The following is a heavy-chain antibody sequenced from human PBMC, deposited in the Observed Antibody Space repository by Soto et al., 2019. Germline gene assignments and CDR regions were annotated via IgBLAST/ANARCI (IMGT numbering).Heavy chain of an antibody. J-gene: IGHJ4*02. Sequence: GGSLRLSCAASGFTFSSYVMYWVRQAPGKGLEWVAVIWYDGSNKNYADSVKGRFTISRDNSKNTLYLQMNSLRAEDTALYYCARGGGENYDFWSGPNIWGQGTLVTVSS. CDR3: ARGGGENYDFWSGPNI. CDR1: GFTFSSYV. V-gene: IGHV3-33*01. CDR2: IWYDGSNK. D-gene: IGHD3-3*01.